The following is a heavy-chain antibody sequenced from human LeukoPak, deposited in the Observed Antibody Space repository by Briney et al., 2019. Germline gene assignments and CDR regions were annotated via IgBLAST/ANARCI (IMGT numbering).Heavy chain of an antibody. CDR2: IWYDGSNK. V-gene: IGHV3-33*01. CDR3: ARIGSKALYSMDV. CDR1: GFTFSSYG. J-gene: IGHJ6*02. Sequence: GGSLRLSCAASGFTFSSYGMHWVRQAPGKGLEWVAVIWYDGSNKYYADSVKGRFTISRDNSKNTLYLQMNSLRAEDTAVYYCARIGSKALYSMDVWGQGTTVTVSS.